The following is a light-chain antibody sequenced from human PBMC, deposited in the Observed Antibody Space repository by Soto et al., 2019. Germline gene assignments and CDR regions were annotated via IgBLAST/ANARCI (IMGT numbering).Light chain of an antibody. V-gene: IGLV2-23*01. CDR2: EGS. Sequence: QSALTQPASVSGSPGQSITISCTGTSSDVGSYNLVSGYQQHPGKSPKLMLYEGSKRPSGVSNPFSGSKSGNTASLTISGLQAEDEADYYCCSYAGSSTVVFGGGTKLTVL. CDR3: CSYAGSSTVV. J-gene: IGLJ2*01. CDR1: SSDVGSYNL.